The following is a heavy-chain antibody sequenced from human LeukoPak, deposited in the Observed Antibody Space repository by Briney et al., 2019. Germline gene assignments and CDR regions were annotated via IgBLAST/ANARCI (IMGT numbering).Heavy chain of an antibody. J-gene: IGHJ4*02. CDR2: ISGSGGST. CDR1: GFTFSSYA. V-gene: IGHV3-23*01. Sequence: GGSLRLSCVASGFTFSSYAMSWVRQAPGKGLEWVSAISGSGGSTYYADSVKGRFTISRDDSKDTLYVQMNSLRAEDTAVYYCAKGTAVVPAAINFWGQGTLVTVSS. D-gene: IGHD2-2*02. CDR3: AKGTAVVPAAINF.